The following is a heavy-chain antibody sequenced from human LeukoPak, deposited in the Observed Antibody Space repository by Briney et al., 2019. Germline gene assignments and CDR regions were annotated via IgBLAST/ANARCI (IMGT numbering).Heavy chain of an antibody. Sequence: GGSLRLSCAASGFTFSIHWMTWVRQAPGKGLEWVAVISNDGSKKYSADSVKGRFTISRDNSKNTLYLQMNSLRAEDTAVYYCAKDRYSYAFEYFDSWGQGTLVTVSS. V-gene: IGHV3-30*18. CDR2: ISNDGSKK. J-gene: IGHJ4*02. CDR1: GFTFSIHW. D-gene: IGHD5-18*01. CDR3: AKDRYSYAFEYFDS.